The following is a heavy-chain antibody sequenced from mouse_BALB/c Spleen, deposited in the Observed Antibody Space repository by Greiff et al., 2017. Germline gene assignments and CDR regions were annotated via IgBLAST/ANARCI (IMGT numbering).Heavy chain of an antibody. CDR1: GYTFTSYT. V-gene: IGHV1-4*01. Sequence: QVQLQQSGAELARPGASVKMSCKASGYTFTSYTMHWVKQRPGQGLEWIGYINPSSGYTNYNQKFKDKATLTADKSSSTAYMQLSSLTSEDSAVYYCAGGENYDYDKAYWGQGTLVTVSA. D-gene: IGHD2-4*01. J-gene: IGHJ3*01. CDR2: INPSSGYT. CDR3: AGGENYDYDKAY.